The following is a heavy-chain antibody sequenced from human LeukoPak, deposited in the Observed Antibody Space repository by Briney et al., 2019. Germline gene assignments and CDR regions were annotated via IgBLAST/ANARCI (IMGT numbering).Heavy chain of an antibody. J-gene: IGHJ4*02. CDR1: GGSVRSDSYY. V-gene: IGHV4-61*01. CDR2: VYYSGST. D-gene: IGHD6-19*01. CDR3: ARLPYSSGWYVY. Sequence: PSETLSLTCTVSGGSVRSDSYYWSWIRQPPGKGLEWIGYVYYSGSTNYNPSLESRVTISVDTSKNQFSLKLSSVTASDTAVYYCARLPYSSGWYVYWGQGILVTVSS.